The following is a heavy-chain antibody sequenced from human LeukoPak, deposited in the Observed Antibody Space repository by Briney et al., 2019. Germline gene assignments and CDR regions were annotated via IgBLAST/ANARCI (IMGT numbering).Heavy chain of an antibody. D-gene: IGHD3-10*01. V-gene: IGHV3-23*01. CDR3: AKGYYYGSGSFGFDP. CDR2: ISGSGGST. Sequence: GGSLRLSCAASGFTFSSYGMSWVRQAPGKGLEWVSAISGSGGSTYYADSVKGRFTISRDNSKNTLYLQMNSLRAEDTAVYYCAKGYYYGSGSFGFDPWGQGTLVTVSS. CDR1: GFTFSSYG. J-gene: IGHJ5*02.